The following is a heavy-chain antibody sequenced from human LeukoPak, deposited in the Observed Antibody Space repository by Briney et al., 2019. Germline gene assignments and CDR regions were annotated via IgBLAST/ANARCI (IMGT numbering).Heavy chain of an antibody. CDR1: GGSIISYT. V-gene: IGHV4-4*07. CDR2: IYSSVST. Sequence: SETLSLTCTVPGGSIISYTWSWIPQPAGKGLEWIGPIYSSVSTNYNPSLTRRVTMSVETSTDQISLKLSSVTAADTAVYYCAGSTVTTYQDAFDIWGQGTMVTVSS. CDR3: AGSTVTTYQDAFDI. D-gene: IGHD4-17*01. J-gene: IGHJ3*02.